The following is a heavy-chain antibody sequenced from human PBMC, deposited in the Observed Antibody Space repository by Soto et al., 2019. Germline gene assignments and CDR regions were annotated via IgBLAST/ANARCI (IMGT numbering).Heavy chain of an antibody. V-gene: IGHV4-59*01. D-gene: IGHD3-16*01. CDR3: ARRYGGNFDY. CDR2: IYYSGST. Sequence: PSETLSLTCTVSGGSISRYYWSWIRQPPGKGLKWIGYIYYSGSTNYNPSLKSRVTISVDTSKNQFSLKLSSVTAADTAVYYCARRYGGNFDYWGQGTLVTVSS. J-gene: IGHJ4*02. CDR1: GGSISRYY.